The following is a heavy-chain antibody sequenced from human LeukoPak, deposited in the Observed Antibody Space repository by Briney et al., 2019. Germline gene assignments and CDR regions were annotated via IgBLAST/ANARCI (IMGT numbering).Heavy chain of an antibody. D-gene: IGHD3-22*01. J-gene: IGHJ4*02. V-gene: IGHV3-30-3*01. CDR1: GFTFSSYA. CDR2: ISYDGSNK. CDR3: ARDADYYDSSGYYDY. Sequence: GGSLRLSCAASGFTFSSYAMHWVRQAPGKGLEWVAVISYDGSNKYYADSVKGRFTISRDNSKNTLYLQMNSLRAEDTAVYYCARDADYYDSSGYYDYWGQGTLVTVSS.